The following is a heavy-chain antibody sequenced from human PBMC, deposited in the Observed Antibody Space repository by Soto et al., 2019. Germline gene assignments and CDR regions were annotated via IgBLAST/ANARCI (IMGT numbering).Heavy chain of an antibody. J-gene: IGHJ4*02. D-gene: IGHD3-3*01. V-gene: IGHV3-7*01. Sequence: EVQLVESGGGLVQPGESLRISCAASAFTFSSYWMTWLRQAPGKGLEWVANIKQDGSDKYYADSVKGRFTISRDNAKNSLFLQMSSLRVEDTAVYYCARGTPWNGYQVFDYWGQGTLVTVSS. CDR2: IKQDGSDK. CDR3: ARGTPWNGYQVFDY. CDR1: AFTFSSYW.